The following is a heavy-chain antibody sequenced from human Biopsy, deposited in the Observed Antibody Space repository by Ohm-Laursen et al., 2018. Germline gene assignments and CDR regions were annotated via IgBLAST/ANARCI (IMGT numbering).Heavy chain of an antibody. J-gene: IGHJ4*02. V-gene: IGHV1-18*01. Sequence: GASVKVSCKASGYKFTSYGMSWVRQASGQGFEWMGRISGYNGNTNYAQKFQGRITMTIDAATSTGYMDLRSLKSDDTAVYYCARIAAAGWDDYWGQGTLVTVSS. CDR2: ISGYNGNT. CDR1: GYKFTSYG. CDR3: ARIAAAGWDDY. D-gene: IGHD6-25*01.